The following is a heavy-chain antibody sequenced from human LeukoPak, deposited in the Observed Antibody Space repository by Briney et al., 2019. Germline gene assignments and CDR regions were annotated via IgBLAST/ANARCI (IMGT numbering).Heavy chain of an antibody. V-gene: IGHV3-33*01. CDR1: GFTFSSYG. D-gene: IGHD3-10*01. J-gene: IGHJ4*02. CDR2: IWYDGSNK. Sequence: GRSLRLSCAASGFTFSSYGMHWVRQAPGKGLEWVAVIWYDGSNKYYADSVKGRFTISRDNSKNTLYLQMNSLRAEDTAVYYCARDSGDPTRFDYWGQGTLVTVSS. CDR3: ARDSGDPTRFDY.